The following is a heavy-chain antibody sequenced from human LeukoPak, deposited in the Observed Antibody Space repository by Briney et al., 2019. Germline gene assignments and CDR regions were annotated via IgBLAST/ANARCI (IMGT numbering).Heavy chain of an antibody. J-gene: IGHJ5*02. Sequence: TGGSLRLSCAAAGFTFSTYTMSWVRQAPGKGLQWVSAISDSGAYTYYADSVKGRFTISRDNSKNTLYLRMKSLRADDTAVYYCAKKTCSGGACYSALWFDPWGQGTLVTVSS. CDR2: ISDSGAYT. CDR1: GFTFSTYT. V-gene: IGHV3-23*01. D-gene: IGHD2-21*01. CDR3: AKKTCSGGACYSALWFDP.